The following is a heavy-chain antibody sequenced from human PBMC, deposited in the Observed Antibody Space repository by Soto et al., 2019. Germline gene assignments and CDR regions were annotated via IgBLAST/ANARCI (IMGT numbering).Heavy chain of an antibody. CDR1: GGTFSSYA. V-gene: IGHV1-69*13. CDR3: ARDYGGNSGEYYFDY. D-gene: IGHD4-17*01. J-gene: IGHJ4*02. CDR2: IIPIFGTA. Sequence: SVKVSCKASGGTFSSYAISWVRQAPGQGLEWMGGIIPIFGTANYAQKFRGRVTITADESTSTAYMELSSLRSEDTAVYYCARDYGGNSGEYYFDYWGQGTLVTVSS.